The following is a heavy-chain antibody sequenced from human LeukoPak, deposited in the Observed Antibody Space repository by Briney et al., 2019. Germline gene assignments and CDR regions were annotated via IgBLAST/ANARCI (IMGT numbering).Heavy chain of an antibody. V-gene: IGHV3-48*04. CDR2: ISSSSSTI. D-gene: IGHD3-9*01. CDR1: GFTFSSYS. CDR3: AVSTGYPDFDY. J-gene: IGHJ4*02. Sequence: GGSLRLSCAASGFTFSSYSMNWVRQAPGKGLEWVSYISSSSSTIYYADSVKGRFTISRDNAKNSLYLQMNSLRAEDTAVYYCAVSTGYPDFDYWGQGTLVTVSS.